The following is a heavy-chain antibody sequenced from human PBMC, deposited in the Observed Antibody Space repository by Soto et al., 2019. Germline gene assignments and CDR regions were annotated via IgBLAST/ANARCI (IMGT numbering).Heavy chain of an antibody. CDR1: GFSLSTTAEG. V-gene: IGHV2-5*01. Sequence: QITLKESGPTLVKPTQPLTLTCTFSGFSLSTTAEGVAWIRQPPGTALEWLALLYWYDDERYSPSLKSRLTITKDTSIIQVVLTLTNVDPVDSATYCCALGSCSSADCYPNPYLDYWGQGILVSVSS. D-gene: IGHD2-2*01. CDR3: ALGSCSSADCYPNPYLDY. CDR2: LYWYDDE. J-gene: IGHJ4*02.